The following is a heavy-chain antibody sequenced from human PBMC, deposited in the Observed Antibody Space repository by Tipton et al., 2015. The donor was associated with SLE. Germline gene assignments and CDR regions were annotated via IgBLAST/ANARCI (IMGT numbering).Heavy chain of an antibody. Sequence: TLSLTCTVSGASISNYWWNWIRQPPGKGLEWIGYIYYSGSTNYNPSLKSRVTISVEASKNQFSLELSSVTAADTAVYYCASNNWSYGYFRHWGQGTLVTVSS. CDR3: ASNNWSYGYFRH. CDR1: GASISNYW. V-gene: IGHV4-59*07. CDR2: IYYSGST. J-gene: IGHJ1*01. D-gene: IGHD1-20*01.